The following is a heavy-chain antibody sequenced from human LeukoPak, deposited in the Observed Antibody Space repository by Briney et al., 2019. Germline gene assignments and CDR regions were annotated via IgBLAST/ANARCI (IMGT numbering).Heavy chain of an antibody. Sequence: SVKVSCKASGGTFSSYAISWVRQAPGQGLEWMGRIIPILGIANYAQKLQGRVTMTTDTSTSTAYMELRSLRSDDTAVYYCARDGYSSGWYFNWGQGTLVTVSS. CDR3: ARDGYSSGWYFN. CDR2: IIPILGIA. J-gene: IGHJ4*02. CDR1: GGTFSSYA. V-gene: IGHV1-69*04. D-gene: IGHD6-19*01.